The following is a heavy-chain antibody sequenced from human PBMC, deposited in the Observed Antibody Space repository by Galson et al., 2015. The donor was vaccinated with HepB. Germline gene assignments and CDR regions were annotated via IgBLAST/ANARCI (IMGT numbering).Heavy chain of an antibody. D-gene: IGHD3-10*01. CDR3: ATNAGVRGVIITAGAFDF. J-gene: IGHJ3*01. Sequence: SVKVSCKVSGYTLTELSMHWVRQAPGKGLEWMGGFDPDDGETIYAQKFQGRVTMTEDTSTDTAYMELSSLRSEDTAVYYCATNAGVRGVIITAGAFDFWGQGTMVTVSS. CDR1: GYTLTELS. V-gene: IGHV1-24*01. CDR2: FDPDDGET.